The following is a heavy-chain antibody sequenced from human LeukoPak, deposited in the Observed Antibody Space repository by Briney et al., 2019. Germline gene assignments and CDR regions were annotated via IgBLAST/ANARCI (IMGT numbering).Heavy chain of an antibody. V-gene: IGHV4-39*01. Sequence: SETLSLTCTVSGGSISSSSYYWGWIRQPPGKGLEWIGSIYYSGSTYYNPPLKSRVTISVDTSKNQFSLKLSSVTAADTAVYYCAKTRRYYDSSGYIHYFDYWGQGTLVTVSS. CDR1: GGSISSSSYY. D-gene: IGHD3-22*01. J-gene: IGHJ4*02. CDR2: IYYSGST. CDR3: AKTRRYYDSSGYIHYFDY.